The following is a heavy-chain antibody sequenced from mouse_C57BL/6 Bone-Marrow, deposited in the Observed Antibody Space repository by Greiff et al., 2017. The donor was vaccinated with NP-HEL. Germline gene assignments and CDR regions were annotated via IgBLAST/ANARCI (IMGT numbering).Heavy chain of an antibody. CDR3: ARADSNYEFDAMDY. Sequence: EVKLVESGPGLVKPSQSLSLTCSVTGYSITSGYYWNWIRQFPGNKLEWMGYISYDGSNNYNPSLKNRISITRDTSKNQFFLKLNSVTTEDTATYYCARADSNYEFDAMDYWGQGTSVTVSS. D-gene: IGHD2-5*01. CDR1: GYSITSGYY. J-gene: IGHJ4*01. V-gene: IGHV3-6*01. CDR2: ISYDGSN.